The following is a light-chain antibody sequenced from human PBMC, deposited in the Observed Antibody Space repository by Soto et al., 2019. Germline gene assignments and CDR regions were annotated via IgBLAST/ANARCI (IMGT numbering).Light chain of an antibody. J-gene: IGKJ4*01. CDR3: QQSYSIPLT. Sequence: DIQMTQSPSSLSASVGVRVTITCRASQSISKYLNWYQQRPGKAPKLLIYSASSLQSGVPSRFSGSGSGTDFTLTISSLQSEDFVTYCCQQSYSIPLTFGGGTKVEIK. CDR1: QSISKY. V-gene: IGKV1-39*01. CDR2: SAS.